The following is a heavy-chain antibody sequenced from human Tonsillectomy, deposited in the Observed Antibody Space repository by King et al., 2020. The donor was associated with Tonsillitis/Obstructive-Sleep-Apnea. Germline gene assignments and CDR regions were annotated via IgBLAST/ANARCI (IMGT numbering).Heavy chain of an antibody. D-gene: IGHD3-3*01. CDR1: GFSFSSDG. J-gene: IGHJ4*02. V-gene: IGHV3-30*18. CDR2: ISYDGSET. Sequence: EQLVQSGGGLVQPGRSLRLSCAASGFSFSSDGMHWVRQAPGKGPEWLAVISYDGSETHYADSVKGRFTITRDNSKNTLYLQMNSLRGEDTAVYYCAKEEVYDFWTGRYFDAWGQGTLVTVSP. CDR3: AKEEVYDFWTGRYFDA.